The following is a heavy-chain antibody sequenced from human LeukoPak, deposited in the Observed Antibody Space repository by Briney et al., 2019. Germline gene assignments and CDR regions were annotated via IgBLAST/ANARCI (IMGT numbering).Heavy chain of an antibody. Sequence: GGSLRLSCAASGFTFSSYGMHWVRQAPGKGLEWVSYISSSGSTIYYADSVKGRFTISRDNAKNSLYLQMNSLRAEDTAVYYCARSGYGDYLDNWFDPWGQGTLVTVS. D-gene: IGHD4-17*01. CDR2: ISSSGSTI. V-gene: IGHV3-48*04. CDR1: GFTFSSYG. J-gene: IGHJ5*02. CDR3: ARSGYGDYLDNWFDP.